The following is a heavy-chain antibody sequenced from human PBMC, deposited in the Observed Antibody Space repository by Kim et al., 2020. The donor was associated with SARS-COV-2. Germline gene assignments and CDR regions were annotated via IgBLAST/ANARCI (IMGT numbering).Heavy chain of an antibody. V-gene: IGHV3-66*01. Sequence: YAGSVRDRFTISRDSSKNTLYLQMNRLRAEDTAMYYCVRDQYSSSSYFFDYWGQGTLVTVSS. D-gene: IGHD6-6*01. J-gene: IGHJ4*02. CDR3: VRDQYSSSSYFFDY.